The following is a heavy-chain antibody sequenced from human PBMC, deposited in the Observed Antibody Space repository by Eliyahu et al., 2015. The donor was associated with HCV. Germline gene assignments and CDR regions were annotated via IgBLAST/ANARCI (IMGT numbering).Heavy chain of an antibody. V-gene: IGHV3-23*01. Sequence: EVQLLESGGGLVQPGGSLRLSCAASQXTFSXFPMNWVRQAPGKGLGGVSSISGNGGITYYAESVKGRFTISRDNSRKTLYLQMNSLRAEDTAIYYCALSGVLIGYFSSWGQGTLVTVSS. CDR2: ISGNGGIT. CDR1: QXTFSXFP. J-gene: IGHJ4*02. D-gene: IGHD3-9*01. CDR3: ALSGVLIGYFSS.